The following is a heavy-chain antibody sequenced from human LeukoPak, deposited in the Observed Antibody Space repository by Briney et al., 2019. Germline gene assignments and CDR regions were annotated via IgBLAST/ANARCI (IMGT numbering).Heavy chain of an antibody. CDR3: ARFLKNPVNRRGRPNYYMDV. D-gene: IGHD2/OR15-2a*01. CDR2: MNPKSGNT. Sequence: ASVKVSCKAAGYTFSTYDISWVRQATGQGLGWMGWMNPKSGNTLYAQKFQGRVTMTRNTSISTAFIELSSVRSEDTALYYCARFLKNPVNRRGRPNYYMDVWGKGTTVTISS. J-gene: IGHJ6*03. V-gene: IGHV1-8*01. CDR1: GYTFSTYD.